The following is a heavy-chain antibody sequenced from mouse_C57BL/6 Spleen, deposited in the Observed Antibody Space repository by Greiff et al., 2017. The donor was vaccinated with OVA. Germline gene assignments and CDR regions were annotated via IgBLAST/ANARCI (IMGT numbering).Heavy chain of an antibody. CDR1: GYTFTSYW. J-gene: IGHJ4*01. D-gene: IGHD2-1*01. Sequence: QVQLQQPGAELVKPGASVKLSCKASGYTFTSYWMHWVKQRPGRGLEWIGRIDPNSGGTKYNEKFKSKATLTVDKPSSTAYMQLSSLTSEDSAVYYCARSDYGNYGGVFYAMDDWGQGTAVTVSS. V-gene: IGHV1-72*01. CDR3: ARSDYGNYGGVFYAMDD. CDR2: IDPNSGGT.